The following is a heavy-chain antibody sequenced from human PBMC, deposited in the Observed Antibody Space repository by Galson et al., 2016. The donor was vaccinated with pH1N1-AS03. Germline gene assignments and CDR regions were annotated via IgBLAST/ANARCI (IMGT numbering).Heavy chain of an antibody. J-gene: IGHJ4*02. CDR1: GFTFNGYN. V-gene: IGHV3-43D*03. D-gene: IGHD3-3*01. CDR2: ITGAGDST. CDR3: AKDTGVFGYYYTFDY. Sequence: SLRLSCAASGFTFNGYNMHWVRQSSGKGLEWVALITGAGDSTFYADSVKGRFTISRDNTKNSLYLQMDSLRGDDTALYYCAKDTGVFGYYYTFDYWGRGTLVTVSS.